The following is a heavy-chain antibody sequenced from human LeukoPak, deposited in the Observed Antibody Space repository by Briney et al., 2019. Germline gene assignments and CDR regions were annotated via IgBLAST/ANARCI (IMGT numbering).Heavy chain of an antibody. CDR1: GGSISSYY. D-gene: IGHD2/OR15-2a*01. Sequence: SETLSLTCTVSGGSISSYYWSWIRQPPGKGLEWIGYIYTSGSTNYNPFLKSRVTISVDTSKNQFSLKLSSVTAADTAVYYCARFELVSYYYYMDVWGKGTTVTVSS. CDR3: ARFELVSYYYYMDV. V-gene: IGHV4-4*09. J-gene: IGHJ6*03. CDR2: IYTSGST.